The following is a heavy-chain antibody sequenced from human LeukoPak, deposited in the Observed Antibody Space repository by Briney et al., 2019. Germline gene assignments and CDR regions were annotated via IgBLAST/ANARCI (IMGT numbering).Heavy chain of an antibody. V-gene: IGHV4-4*02. Sequence: PSGTLSLTCGVSGGSVTSTNWWTWVRQPPGKGLEWIGEVHLDGRTNCNPSLKSRLTISVDLSENHISLKLTSVTAADTADYYCAREGGFFRPLDYSGQGTLVTVSS. D-gene: IGHD3-3*01. CDR1: GGSVTSTNW. CDR3: AREGGFFRPLDY. J-gene: IGHJ4*02. CDR2: VHLDGRT.